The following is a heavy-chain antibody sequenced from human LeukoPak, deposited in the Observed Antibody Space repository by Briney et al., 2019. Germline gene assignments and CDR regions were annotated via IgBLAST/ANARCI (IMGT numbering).Heavy chain of an antibody. Sequence: PSETLSRTCTVAGGSISSYYWSWIRQPPGKGLEWIGYIYYSGSTNYNPSLKSRVTISVDTSKNQFSLKLSSVTAADTAVYYCARSFSYYDFWSGYPENFREFDPWGQGTLVTVSS. D-gene: IGHD3-3*01. CDR1: GGSISSYY. J-gene: IGHJ5*02. CDR3: ARSFSYYDFWSGYPENFREFDP. CDR2: IYYSGST. V-gene: IGHV4-59*01.